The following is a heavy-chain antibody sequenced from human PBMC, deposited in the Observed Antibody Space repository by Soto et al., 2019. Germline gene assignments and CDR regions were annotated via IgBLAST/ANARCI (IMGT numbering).Heavy chain of an antibody. Sequence: QVQLVESGGGVVQPGRSLRLSCAASGFTFRSYGMHWVRQAPGKGLEWVAVISYDGGNKYYADSVKGRFTISRDNSKNTLYLQMNSLRAEDTAVYYCARAQLTGSGFDPWGQGTLVTVSS. D-gene: IGHD3-10*01. CDR3: ARAQLTGSGFDP. CDR2: ISYDGGNK. V-gene: IGHV3-30*03. CDR1: GFTFRSYG. J-gene: IGHJ5*02.